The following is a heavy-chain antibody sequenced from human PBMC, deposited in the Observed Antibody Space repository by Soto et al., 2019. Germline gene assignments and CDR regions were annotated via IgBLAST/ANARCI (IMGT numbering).Heavy chain of an antibody. V-gene: IGHV1-58*01. CDR2: IVVGSGNT. J-gene: IGHJ6*02. CDR3: AADLPNDYVDMGPYYYGMDV. Sequence: SVKVSCKASGFTFTSSAVQWVRQARGQRLEWIGWIVVGSGNTNYAQKFQERVTITRDMSTSTAYMELSSLRSEDTAVYYCAADLPNDYVDMGPYYYGMDVWGQGTTVTVSS. D-gene: IGHD3-10*02. CDR1: GFTFTSSA.